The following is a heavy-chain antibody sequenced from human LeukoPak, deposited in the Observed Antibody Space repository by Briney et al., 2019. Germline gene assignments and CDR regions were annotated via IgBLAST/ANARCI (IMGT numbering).Heavy chain of an antibody. CDR3: ARDLTSAAATAAADDY. D-gene: IGHD6-13*01. CDR2: ISAYNGNT. V-gene: IGHV1-18*01. Sequence: ASVKVSCKASGYTFTSYGISWVRQAPGQGLEWMGWISAYNGNTNYAQKLQGRVTMTTDTSTSTAYMEPRSLRSDDTAVYYCARDLTSAAATAAADDYWGQGTLVTVSS. J-gene: IGHJ4*02. CDR1: GYTFTSYG.